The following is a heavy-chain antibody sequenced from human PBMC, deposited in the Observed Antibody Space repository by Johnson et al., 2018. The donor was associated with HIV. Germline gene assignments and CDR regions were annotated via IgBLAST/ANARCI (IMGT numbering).Heavy chain of an antibody. Sequence: QVQVVESGGGVVRPGGSLRLSCAASGFTFSSYGMHWVRQAPGKGLEWVAFIRYDGSNKYYADSVKGRFTISRDNSKNTIYLQMNSLRVEDTAVYYCAKTGQMIAGTSAFDIGGQGTMVTVSS. CDR1: GFTFSSYG. D-gene: IGHD3-22*01. V-gene: IGHV3-30*02. CDR2: IRYDGSNK. J-gene: IGHJ3*02. CDR3: AKTGQMIAGTSAFDI.